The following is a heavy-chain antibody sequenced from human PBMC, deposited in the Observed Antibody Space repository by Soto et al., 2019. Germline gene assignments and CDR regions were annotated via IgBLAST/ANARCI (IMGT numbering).Heavy chain of an antibody. CDR1: GYTFTSYG. D-gene: IGHD1-20*01. Sequence: QVQLVQSGAEVKKPGASVKVSCKASGYTFTSYGISWVRQAPGQGLEWMGWISAYNGNKKDARKLQGRVTMTTDTSTSTAYMELRSLRSDYTAVYYCARDAAIGMNDYWGQGTLVTVSS. V-gene: IGHV1-18*01. CDR2: ISAYNGNK. J-gene: IGHJ4*02. CDR3: ARDAAIGMNDY.